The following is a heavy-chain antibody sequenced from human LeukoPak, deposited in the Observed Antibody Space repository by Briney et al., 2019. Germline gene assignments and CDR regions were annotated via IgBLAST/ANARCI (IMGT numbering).Heavy chain of an antibody. Sequence: GGSLRLSCAASGFTVSSNYMSWVRQAPGKGLEWVSVIYSGGSTYYPGSVKGRFTISRENAKNSLYLQMNSLRAGDTAVYYCARDRAGTLDYWGQGTLVTVSS. CDR1: GFTVSSNY. CDR3: ARDRAGTLDY. J-gene: IGHJ4*02. CDR2: IYSGGST. V-gene: IGHV3-53*01. D-gene: IGHD1-1*01.